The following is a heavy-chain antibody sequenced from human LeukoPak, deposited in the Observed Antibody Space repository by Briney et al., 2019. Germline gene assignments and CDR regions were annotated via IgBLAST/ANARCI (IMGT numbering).Heavy chain of an antibody. CDR3: ARDGGHTGGWTYGAGDY. CDR2: ISNDGNEK. Sequence: GRSLRLSCAASGFTFSAYVMHWVRQAPGKGLECVAVISNDGNEKYYADSVKGRFSISRDNSKNTLYLQMSSLTTEDTAVYYCARDGGHTGGWTYGAGDYWGQGTLVTVSS. D-gene: IGHD2-8*02. V-gene: IGHV3-30*04. J-gene: IGHJ4*01. CDR1: GFTFSAYV.